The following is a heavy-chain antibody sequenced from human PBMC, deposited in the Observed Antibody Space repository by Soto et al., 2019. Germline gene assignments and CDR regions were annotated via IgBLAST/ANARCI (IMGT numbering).Heavy chain of an antibody. V-gene: IGHV1-69*13. D-gene: IGHD5-12*01. CDR3: AREVTVATYHFDY. Sequence: PRASVKVSCKASGGTFSSYALSWVRQAPGQGLEWMGGIIPIFGSANYAQKFQGRVTITADDSTSTAYMELSSLRPDDTAVYYCAREVTVATYHFDYWGQGTLVTVSS. CDR1: GGTFSSYA. CDR2: IIPIFGSA. J-gene: IGHJ4*02.